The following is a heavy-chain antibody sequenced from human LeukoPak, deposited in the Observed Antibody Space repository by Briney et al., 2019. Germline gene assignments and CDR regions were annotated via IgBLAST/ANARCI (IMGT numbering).Heavy chain of an antibody. J-gene: IGHJ6*03. CDR1: GYTFTSYG. V-gene: IGHV1-18*01. Sequence: ASVNVSCKASGYTFTSYGISWVRQAPGQGLEWMGWISAYNGNTNYAQKLQGRVTMTTDTSTSTAYMELRSLRSDDTAVYYCARLQLLQAYYYYYCMDVWGKGTTVTVSS. CDR3: ARLQLLQAYYYYYCMDV. CDR2: ISAYNGNT. D-gene: IGHD2-2*01.